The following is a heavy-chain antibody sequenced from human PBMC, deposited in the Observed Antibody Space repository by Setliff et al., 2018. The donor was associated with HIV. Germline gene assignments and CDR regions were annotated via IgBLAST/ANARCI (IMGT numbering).Heavy chain of an antibody. V-gene: IGHV3-11*01. Sequence: PGGSLRLSCVVSGFTLSDAWMTWVRQAPGKGLEWVSCISSTGYTIYYADSVKGRFTISRDNARNSLYLQVNSLRAEDTAVYYCARGLTHGYSYGYWDSWGRGTLVTVSS. CDR1: GFTLSDAW. CDR3: ARGLTHGYSYGYWDS. CDR2: ISSTGYTI. D-gene: IGHD5-18*01. J-gene: IGHJ4*02.